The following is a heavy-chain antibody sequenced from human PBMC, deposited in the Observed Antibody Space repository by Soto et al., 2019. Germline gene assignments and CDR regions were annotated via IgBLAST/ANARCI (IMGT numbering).Heavy chain of an antibody. CDR3: AKCSVVVVAATRGCYLDY. Sequence: DVQLLESGGGLVQPGGSLRLSCAASGFTFSSYAMNWVRQAPGKGLEWVSVISGNGGYTSYADSVKGRFTISRDNSKNTLYLQMNSRRAEDRAVYDCAKCSVVVVAATRGCYLDYWGQGTLVTVSS. V-gene: IGHV3-23*01. CDR2: ISGNGGYT. J-gene: IGHJ4*02. D-gene: IGHD2-15*01. CDR1: GFTFSSYA.